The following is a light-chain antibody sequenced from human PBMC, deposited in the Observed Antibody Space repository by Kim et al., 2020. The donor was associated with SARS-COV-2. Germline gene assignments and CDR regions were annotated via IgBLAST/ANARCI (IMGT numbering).Light chain of an antibody. CDR2: GKN. CDR3: NSRDSNDNVV. V-gene: IGLV3-19*01. Sequence: VALGQTVMITCQGHSLRSYYATWYQQKPGQAPIVVIYGKNNRPSGIPDRFSGSSSGNTASLTITGTQAGDEADYYCNSRDSNDNVVFGGGTKVTVL. CDR1: SLRSYY. J-gene: IGLJ2*01.